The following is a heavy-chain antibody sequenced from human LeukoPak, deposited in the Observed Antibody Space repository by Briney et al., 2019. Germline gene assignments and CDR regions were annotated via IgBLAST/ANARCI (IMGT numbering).Heavy chain of an antibody. CDR1: GYTFTSYD. V-gene: IGHV1-8*01. CDR3: ARARDSSGYYSYYYYYYMDV. Sequence: ASVKVSCKASGYTFTSYDINWVRQATGQGLEWMGWMNPNSGNTGYAQKFQGRVTMTRNTSISTAYMELSSLRSEDTAVYYCARARDSSGYYSYYYYYYMDVWGKGTTVTISS. D-gene: IGHD3-22*01. CDR2: MNPNSGNT. J-gene: IGHJ6*03.